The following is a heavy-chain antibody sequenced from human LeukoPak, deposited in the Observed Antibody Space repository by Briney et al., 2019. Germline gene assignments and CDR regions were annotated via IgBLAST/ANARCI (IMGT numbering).Heavy chain of an antibody. V-gene: IGHV1-2*02. Sequence: GASVKVSCKASGYTFTGLYMHWVRQAPGQGLEWMGWISPNSGGTNYAQKFQGRVTMTRDTSISIAYMELSRLTSDDTAVYYCARARYSSGWYQNDYWGQGTLVTVSA. D-gene: IGHD6-19*01. CDR1: GYTFTGLY. CDR2: ISPNSGGT. J-gene: IGHJ4*02. CDR3: ARARYSSGWYQNDY.